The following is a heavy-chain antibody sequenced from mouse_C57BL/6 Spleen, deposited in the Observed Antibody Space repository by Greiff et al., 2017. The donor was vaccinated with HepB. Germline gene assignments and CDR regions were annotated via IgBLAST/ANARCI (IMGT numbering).Heavy chain of an antibody. CDR2: IHPNSGST. J-gene: IGHJ1*03. V-gene: IGHV1-64*01. CDR3: ARDPFHGYFDV. Sequence: VQLQQSGAELVKPGASVKLSCKASGYTFTSYWMHWVKQRPGQGLEWIGMIHPNSGSTNYNEKFKSKATLTVDKSSSTAYMQLSSLTSEDSAVYYCARDPFHGYFDVWGTGTTVTVSS. CDR1: GYTFTSYW.